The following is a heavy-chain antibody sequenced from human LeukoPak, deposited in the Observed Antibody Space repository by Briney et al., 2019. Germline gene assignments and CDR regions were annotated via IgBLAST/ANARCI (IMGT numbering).Heavy chain of an antibody. Sequence: GESLKISCKGSGYSFTSYWIGWVRQMPGKGLAWMGIIYPGDSDTRYSPSFQGQVTISADKSISTAYLQWSSLKASDTAMYYCARQDHSGSYYGRGAFDIWGQGTMVTVSS. J-gene: IGHJ3*02. CDR1: GYSFTSYW. V-gene: IGHV5-51*01. CDR2: IYPGDSDT. CDR3: ARQDHSGSYYGRGAFDI. D-gene: IGHD1-26*01.